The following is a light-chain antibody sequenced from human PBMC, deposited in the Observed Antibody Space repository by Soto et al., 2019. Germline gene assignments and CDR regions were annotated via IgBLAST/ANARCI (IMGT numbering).Light chain of an antibody. CDR1: QSVGTY. CDR2: DAS. CDR3: QQRYNWPST. V-gene: IGKV3-11*01. Sequence: EIVLTQSPATLSLSPGERATLSCRASQSVGTYLAWYQHNPGQAPRLLIYDASNRATGIPARFSGSGSGTDFTLTISSPEPEDFAVYYCQQRYNWPSTFGQGTKLDIK. J-gene: IGKJ2*02.